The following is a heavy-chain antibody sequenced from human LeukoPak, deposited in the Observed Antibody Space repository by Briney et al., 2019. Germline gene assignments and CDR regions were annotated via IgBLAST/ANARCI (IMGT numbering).Heavy chain of an antibody. V-gene: IGHV4-59*08. D-gene: IGHD6-13*01. Sequence: SETLSLTCTVSGGSISSYYWSWIRQPPGKGLEWIGYIYYSGSTNYNPSLKSRVTISVDTSKNQFSLKLSSVTAADTAVYCCARQEQQLDYYFDYWGQGTLVPVSS. CDR3: ARQEQQLDYYFDY. CDR1: GGSISSYY. CDR2: IYYSGST. J-gene: IGHJ4*02.